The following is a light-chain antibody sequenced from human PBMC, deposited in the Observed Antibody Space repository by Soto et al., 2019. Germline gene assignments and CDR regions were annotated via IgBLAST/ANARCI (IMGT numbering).Light chain of an antibody. J-gene: IGKJ1*01. CDR1: QSISDS. CDR3: QKYIGYSRK. Sequence: DIQMTPSPSTLSPSVGYRFTITCRASQSISDSLAWYQQKPGKAPYLLISDASSLERGAPSRFSGSGSGTEFTLTISNMQPDDFATYYCQKYIGYSRKFGQGTKVDIK. V-gene: IGKV1-5*01. CDR2: DAS.